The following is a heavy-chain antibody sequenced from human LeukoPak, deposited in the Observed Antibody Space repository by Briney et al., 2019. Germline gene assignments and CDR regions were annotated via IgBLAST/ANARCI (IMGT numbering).Heavy chain of an antibody. V-gene: IGHV3-48*03. CDR3: AELGITMIGGV. D-gene: IGHD3-10*02. Sequence: PGGNLTLNCAASGFTFSSYEMKWLGQAQGKELEWVTYISSSGRNLDHEDSVKGRFTIARDNAKNSLDLQRISLRAEDTAFYYCAELGITMIGGVWGKGTTVTISS. CDR1: GFTFSSYE. CDR2: ISSSGRNL. J-gene: IGHJ6*04.